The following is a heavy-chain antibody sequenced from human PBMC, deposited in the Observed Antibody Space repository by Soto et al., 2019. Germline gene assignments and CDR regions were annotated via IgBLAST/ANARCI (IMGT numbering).Heavy chain of an antibody. J-gene: IGHJ5*02. V-gene: IGHV4-30-4*01. Sequence: PSETLSLTCTVSGGSISSGDYYWSWIRQPPGKGLEWIGYIYYSGSTYYNPSIKSRVTISVDTSKNQFSLKLSSVTAADTAVYYCARVITIFSGGFDPWGQGTLVTVSS. CDR1: GGSISSGDYY. CDR2: IYYSGST. CDR3: ARVITIFSGGFDP. D-gene: IGHD3-3*01.